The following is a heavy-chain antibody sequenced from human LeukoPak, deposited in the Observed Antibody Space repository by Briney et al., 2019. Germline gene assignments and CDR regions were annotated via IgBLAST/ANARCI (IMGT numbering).Heavy chain of an antibody. CDR2: MSYDGNNE. V-gene: IGHV3-30-3*01. CDR1: GFSFSSYA. D-gene: IGHD3-10*01. J-gene: IGHJ4*02. Sequence: GRPLRLSCAASGFSFSSYAMHWVRQAPGKGLEWVAVMSYDGNNEYYADSVKGRFTISRDNSKNTLFLQMNSLRAEDTAVYYCARDDSGASTSYWGQGTLVTVSS. CDR3: ARDDSGASTSY.